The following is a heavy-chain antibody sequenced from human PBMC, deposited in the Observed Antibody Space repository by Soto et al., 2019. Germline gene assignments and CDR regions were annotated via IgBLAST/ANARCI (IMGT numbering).Heavy chain of an antibody. V-gene: IGHV1-46*01. J-gene: IGHJ4*02. Sequence: ASVKVSFKRSGYTFTRYYIHWVRQAPGQGLEWMGIINPSGGRRSYAQKFQGRVTLTSDTSTNTVYMELSSLRFEDTAVYYCARDQPADYWGQGTLVTVSS. CDR3: ARDQPADY. CDR2: INPSGGRR. CDR1: GYTFTRYY.